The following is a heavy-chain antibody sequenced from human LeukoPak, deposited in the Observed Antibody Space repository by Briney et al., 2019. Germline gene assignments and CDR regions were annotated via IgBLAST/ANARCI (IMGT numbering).Heavy chain of an antibody. CDR2: VSRFGGTI. V-gene: IGHV3-23*01. Sequence: PGGSLRLSCAASGFTFGSYAMSWVRQAPGKGLEWVSAVSRFGGTIYYADSAKGRFTISRDNSNNTVYLQMNSLRVGDTALYYCVKHVGSRWSNNRFDPWGQGTLVTVS. D-gene: IGHD6-13*01. CDR1: GFTFGSYA. CDR3: VKHVGSRWSNNRFDP. J-gene: IGHJ5*02.